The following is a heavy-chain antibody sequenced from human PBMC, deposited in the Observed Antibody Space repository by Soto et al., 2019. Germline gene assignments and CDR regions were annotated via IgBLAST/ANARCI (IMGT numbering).Heavy chain of an antibody. J-gene: IGHJ4*03. D-gene: IGHD4-17*01. V-gene: IGHV3-23*01. Sequence: PGGSLRLSCAASEFTFSNYAMSWVRQAPGKGLEWVSIISGVTGRTDYADSVKGRFTISRGNAKNTVYLQMNYLRAEDTAFYYCAKDQRFSADYGYYWARALFYLWGPGTLVTGS. CDR2: ISGVTGRT. CDR1: EFTFSNYA. CDR3: AKDQRFSADYGYYWARALFYL.